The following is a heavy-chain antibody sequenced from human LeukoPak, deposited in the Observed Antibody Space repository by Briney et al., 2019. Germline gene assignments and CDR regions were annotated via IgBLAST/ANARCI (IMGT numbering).Heavy chain of an antibody. J-gene: IGHJ5*02. CDR3: ARDRPDSSSWYWFDP. D-gene: IGHD6-13*01. CDR1: GGTFSSYA. Sequence: SVKVSCKASGGTFSSYAISWVRQAPGQGLEWMGGIIPIFGTANYAQKFQGRVTITTDESTSTAYMELSSLRSEDTAVYYCARDRPDSSSWYWFDPWGQGTLVTVSS. CDR2: IIPIFGTA. V-gene: IGHV1-69*05.